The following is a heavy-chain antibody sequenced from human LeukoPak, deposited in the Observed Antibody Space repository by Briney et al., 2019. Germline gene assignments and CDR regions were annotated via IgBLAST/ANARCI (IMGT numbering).Heavy chain of an antibody. Sequence: GGSLRLSCAASGFTVSSNYMSWVRQAPGKGLEWVSSISSSSSYIYYADSVKGRFTISRDNAKNSLYLQMNSLRAEDTAVYYCARREGSYPFDYWGQGTLVTVSS. CDR1: GFTVSSNY. CDR3: ARREGSYPFDY. V-gene: IGHV3-21*01. J-gene: IGHJ4*02. D-gene: IGHD1-26*01. CDR2: ISSSSSYI.